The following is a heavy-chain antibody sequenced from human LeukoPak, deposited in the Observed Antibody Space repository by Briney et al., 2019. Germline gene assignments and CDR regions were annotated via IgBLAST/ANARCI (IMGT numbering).Heavy chain of an antibody. CDR1: GFTFDDYA. Sequence: PGGSLRLSCAASGFTFDDYAMHWVRQAPGKGLGWVSGISFNSGSIGYADSVKGRFTISRDNAKKSLYLQMNSLRAEDTALYYCAKVPLIYDSSGNYFDYWGQGTLVTVSS. V-gene: IGHV3-9*01. D-gene: IGHD3-22*01. J-gene: IGHJ4*02. CDR2: ISFNSGSI. CDR3: AKVPLIYDSSGNYFDY.